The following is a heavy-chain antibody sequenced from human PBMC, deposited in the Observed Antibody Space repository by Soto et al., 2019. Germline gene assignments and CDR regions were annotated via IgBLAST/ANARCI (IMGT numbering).Heavy chain of an antibody. CDR3: ANPPRY. J-gene: IGHJ4*02. CDR1: GGTFSSYT. CDR2: IIPILGIA. Sequence: QVQLVQSGAEVKKPGSSVKVSCKASGGTFSSYTVSWVRQAPGQGLEWMGRIIPILGIANYAQKFQGRVTVTADKATGTAYMELSSMRFEDTAVYYCANPPRYWGQGTLVTVSS. V-gene: IGHV1-69*02.